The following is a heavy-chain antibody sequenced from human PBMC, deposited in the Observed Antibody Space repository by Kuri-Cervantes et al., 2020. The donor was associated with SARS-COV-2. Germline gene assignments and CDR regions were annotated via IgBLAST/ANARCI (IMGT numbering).Heavy chain of an antibody. CDR1: GFTFSNAW. J-gene: IGHJ5*02. CDR3: TTVLVFGWFDP. V-gene: IGHV3-15*07. Sequence: GESLKISCAASGFTFSNAWMNWVRQAPGKGLEWDGRIKSKTDGGTTDYAAPVKGRFTISSDDSKNTLYLQMNSLKTEDTAVYYCTTVLVFGWFDPWGQGTLVTVSS. CDR2: IKSKTDGGTT. D-gene: IGHD3-16*01.